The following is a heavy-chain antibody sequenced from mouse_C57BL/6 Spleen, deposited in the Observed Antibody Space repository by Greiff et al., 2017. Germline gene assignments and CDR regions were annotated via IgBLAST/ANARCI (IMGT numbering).Heavy chain of an antibody. CDR2: INSDGVST. Sequence: EVQLVESGGGLVQPGESLKLSCESNEYEFPSHDMSWVRKTPEKRLELVAAINSDGVSTYYPDTMERRFIIPRDNAKKTRYLQMSSLRSEDTAMYYCSRHGYYPFAYWGQGTLLTVSA. CDR1: EYEFPSHD. D-gene: IGHD2-3*01. V-gene: IGHV5-2*01. J-gene: IGHJ3*01. CDR3: SRHGYYPFAY.